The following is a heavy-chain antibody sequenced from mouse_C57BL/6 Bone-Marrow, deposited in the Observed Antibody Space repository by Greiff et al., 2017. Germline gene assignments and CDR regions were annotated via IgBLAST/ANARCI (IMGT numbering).Heavy chain of an antibody. CDR2: INPGSGGT. J-gene: IGHJ3*01. CDR3: ARGYSGFFAY. V-gene: IGHV1-54*01. CDR1: GYTFTGYW. Sequence: VQLQESGAELMKPGASVKLSCKATGYTFTGYWIEWVKQRPGQGLEWIGVINPGSGGTNYNEKFKGKATLTADKSSSTAYMQLSSLTSEDSAVYFCARGYSGFFAYWGQGTLVTVSA. D-gene: IGHD2-3*01.